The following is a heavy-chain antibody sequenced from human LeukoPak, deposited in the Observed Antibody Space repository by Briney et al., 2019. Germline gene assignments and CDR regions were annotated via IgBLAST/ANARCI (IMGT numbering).Heavy chain of an antibody. CDR1: GFTFSTTA. CDR3: AKDVLRWAFDY. J-gene: IGHJ4*02. CDR2: FGGTGDI. D-gene: IGHD3-16*01. Sequence: GGSLRLSCAASGFTFSTTAMAWVRQAPGKGLELVAGFGGTGDIHYADSVRGRFTISRDNSKGILYLQMDNLRAEDTAVYYCAKDVLRWAFDYWGQGTLVTVSS. V-gene: IGHV3-23*01.